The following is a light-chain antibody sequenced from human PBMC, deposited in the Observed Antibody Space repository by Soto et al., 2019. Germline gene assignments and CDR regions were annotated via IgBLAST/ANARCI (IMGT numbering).Light chain of an antibody. J-gene: IGKJ1*01. Sequence: EIVLTQSPGTLSLSPGERATLSCRASQSFNSIYLAWYQQKPGQAPRLLIYGASSRATGIPDRFSGSGSGTDFNLTISRLEPEDFAVYYCHQYDSWTFGQGTKVDIK. CDR1: QSFNSIY. V-gene: IGKV3-20*01. CDR2: GAS. CDR3: HQYDSWT.